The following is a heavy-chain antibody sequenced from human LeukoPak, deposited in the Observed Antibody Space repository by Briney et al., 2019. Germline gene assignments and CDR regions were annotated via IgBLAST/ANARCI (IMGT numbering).Heavy chain of an antibody. CDR3: ASHESSGHDVLT. J-gene: IGHJ4*02. V-gene: IGHV4-59*08. CDR2: VYYTGTI. D-gene: IGHD5-12*01. CDR1: GGSISGYY. Sequence: PSETLSLTCSVTGGSISGYYLNWIRRPPGKGLEWIGYVYYTGTISYNPSLKSRLSISVDTSKSQFFLKLSSVTAADTAVYYCASHESSGHDVLTWGQGTLVTVSS.